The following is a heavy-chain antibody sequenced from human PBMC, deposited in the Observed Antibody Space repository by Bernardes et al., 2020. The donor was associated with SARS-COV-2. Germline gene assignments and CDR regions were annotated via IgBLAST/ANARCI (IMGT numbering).Heavy chain of an antibody. J-gene: IGHJ4*02. Sequence: GSLRLSCAASGFTFSASAIHWVHQASGRGLEWIGRVRGKANSFATAYAASVKGKFTISRDESKNTAYLQMDSLKTEDTAVYYCTTLIDYWGQGALVTVSS. CDR2: VRGKANSFAT. CDR1: GFTFSASA. V-gene: IGHV3-73*01. CDR3: TTLIDY.